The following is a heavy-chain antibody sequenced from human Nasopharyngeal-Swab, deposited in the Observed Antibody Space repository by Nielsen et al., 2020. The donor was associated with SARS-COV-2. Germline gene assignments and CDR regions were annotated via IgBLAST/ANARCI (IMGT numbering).Heavy chain of an antibody. D-gene: IGHD2-2*01. J-gene: IGHJ6*02. CDR3: ARDRVVPAAMWAYYYYYGMDV. Sequence: WIGQSPGKGLEWIGYIYYSGSTYYNPSLMSRVIISVDTSKNQFSLKLSSVTAADTTVYYCARDRVVPAAMWAYYYYYGMDVWGQGTTVTVSS. V-gene: IGHV4-31*02. CDR2: IYYSGST.